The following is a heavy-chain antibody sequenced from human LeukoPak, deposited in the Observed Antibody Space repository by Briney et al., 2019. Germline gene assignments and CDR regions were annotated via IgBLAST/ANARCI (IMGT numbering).Heavy chain of an antibody. D-gene: IGHD4-17*01. V-gene: IGHV4-39*02. CDR3: ARLDSGDYFFDY. J-gene: IGHJ4*02. Sequence: SETLSLTCTVSGGSISSGTYYWGWIRQPPGKGLEWLGTVFYGGTPYYNPSLKSRVTISVDTSKNHFSLGLSSVTAADTPVYYCARLDSGDYFFDYWGQGSLVTVSS. CDR2: VFYGGTP. CDR1: GGSISSGTYY.